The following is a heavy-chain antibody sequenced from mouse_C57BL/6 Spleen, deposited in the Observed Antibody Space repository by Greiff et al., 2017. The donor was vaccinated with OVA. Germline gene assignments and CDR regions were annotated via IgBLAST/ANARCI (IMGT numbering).Heavy chain of an antibody. J-gene: IGHJ4*01. CDR2: IDPSDSET. V-gene: IGHV1-52*01. CDR1: GYTFTSYW. CDR3: ARRGGNYGAMDY. D-gene: IGHD2-1*01. Sequence: QVQLQQPGAELVRPGSSVKLSCKASGYTFTSYWMHWVKQRPIQGLEWIGNIDPSDSETHYNQKFKDKATLTVDKSSSTAYMQLSSLTSEDSAVDYCARRGGNYGAMDYWGQGTSVTVSS.